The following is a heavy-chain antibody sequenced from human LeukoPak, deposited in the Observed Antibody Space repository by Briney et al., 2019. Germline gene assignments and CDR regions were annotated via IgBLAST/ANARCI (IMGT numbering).Heavy chain of an antibody. J-gene: IGHJ4*02. D-gene: IGHD5-12*01. CDR3: AKKGYSGYLTY. CDR1: GFTFSSYG. Sequence: GGTLRLSCAASGFTFSSYGMSWVRQAPGKGLEWVSAISGSGGSTYYADSVKGRFTISRDTSKNTLYLQMNRLVIQDTALYFCAKKGYSGYLTYWGQGTQVIVSS. CDR2: ISGSGGST. V-gene: IGHV3-23*01.